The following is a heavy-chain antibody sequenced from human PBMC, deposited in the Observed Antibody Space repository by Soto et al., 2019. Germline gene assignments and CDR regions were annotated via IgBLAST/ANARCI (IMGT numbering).Heavy chain of an antibody. J-gene: IGHJ4*02. D-gene: IGHD4-4*01. CDR2: ISWNGGRI. CDR3: ANIESNYLYYFDS. V-gene: IGHV3-9*01. CDR1: GFTFEDFA. Sequence: EVQLVESGGGLVQPGRSLRLSCAASGFTFEDFAMNWVRQAPGKGPEWVSRISWNGGRIDYADSVKGRFSISRDNAKNAICLQMNSLRPEDTALYCCANIESNYLYYFDSWGQRTLVTVSP.